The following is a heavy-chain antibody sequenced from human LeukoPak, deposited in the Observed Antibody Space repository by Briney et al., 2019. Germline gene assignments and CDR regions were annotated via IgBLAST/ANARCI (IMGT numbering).Heavy chain of an antibody. CDR2: INAGNGNT. Sequence: ASVTVSFKASGYTFTIYAMHWVRQAPGQRLEWMGWINAGNGNTKYSQKFQGRVTITRDTSASTAYMELSSLRSEDTAVYYCAREKWLVSDRYFDLWGRGTLVTVSS. CDR1: GYTFTIYA. D-gene: IGHD6-19*01. V-gene: IGHV1-3*01. J-gene: IGHJ2*01. CDR3: AREKWLVSDRYFDL.